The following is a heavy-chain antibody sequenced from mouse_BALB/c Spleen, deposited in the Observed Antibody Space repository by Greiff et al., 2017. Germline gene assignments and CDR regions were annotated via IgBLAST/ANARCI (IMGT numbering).Heavy chain of an antibody. J-gene: IGHJ4*01. D-gene: IGHD2-3*01. V-gene: IGHV3-6*02. CDR1: GYSITSGYY. Sequence: DVKLQESGPGLVKPSQSLSLTCSVTGYSITSGYYWNWIRQFPGNKLEWMGYISYDGSNNYNPSLKNRISITRDTSKNQFFLKLNSVTTEDTATYYCARMGGAYAMDYWGQGTSVTVSS. CDR3: ARMGGAYAMDY. CDR2: ISYDGSN.